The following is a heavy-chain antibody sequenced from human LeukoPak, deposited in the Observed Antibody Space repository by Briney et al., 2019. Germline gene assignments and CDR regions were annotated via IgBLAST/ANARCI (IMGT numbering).Heavy chain of an antibody. CDR3: AGPLGYCSGGSCPSDY. D-gene: IGHD2-15*01. V-gene: IGHV4-39*01. Sequence: SETLSLTCTVSGGSISSSVYYWGWIRQPPGKGLEWIGSIYYSGSTYYNPSLESRVTMSVDSSENQFSLRLSPVTAADTAVYYCAGPLGYCSGGSCPSDYWGQGTLVTVSS. CDR1: GGSISSSVYY. CDR2: IYYSGST. J-gene: IGHJ4*02.